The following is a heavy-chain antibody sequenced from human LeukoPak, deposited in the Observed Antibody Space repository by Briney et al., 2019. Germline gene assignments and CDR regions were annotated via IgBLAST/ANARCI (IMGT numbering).Heavy chain of an antibody. J-gene: IGHJ6*02. V-gene: IGHV3-21*01. CDR2: ISSSSSYI. CDR3: ARDGYSYGKDYYYYGMEV. Sequence: GRSLRLSWAASGFTFSSYSMSWVRQAPGKGLESVSSISSSSSYIYYADSVKGRFTISRDNAKNSLYLQMNSLRAEDTAVYYCARDGYSYGKDYYYYGMEVWGQGTTVSVSS. CDR1: GFTFSSYS. D-gene: IGHD5-18*01.